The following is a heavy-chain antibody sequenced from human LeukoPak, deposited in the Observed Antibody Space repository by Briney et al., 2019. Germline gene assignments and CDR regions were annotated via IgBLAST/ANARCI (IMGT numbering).Heavy chain of an antibody. CDR3: ASGNYGDGSYGLTNWFDP. J-gene: IGHJ5*02. Sequence: PGGSLRLSCAASGFTFSSYSMNWVRQAPGKGLEWVSSISSSSSYIYYADSVKGRFTISRDNAKNSLYLQMNSLRAEDTAVYYCASGNYGDGSYGLTNWFDPWGQGTLVTVSS. V-gene: IGHV3-21*01. D-gene: IGHD3-16*01. CDR1: GFTFSSYS. CDR2: ISSSSSYI.